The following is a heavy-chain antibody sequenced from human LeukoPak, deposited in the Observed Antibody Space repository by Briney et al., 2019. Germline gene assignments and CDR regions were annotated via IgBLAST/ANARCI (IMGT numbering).Heavy chain of an antibody. CDR1: GGSISSYY. V-gene: IGHV4-59*08. CDR3: ARHDPRAAAGTFDP. D-gene: IGHD6-13*01. CDR2: IYYSGST. Sequence: PSETLSLTCTGSGGSISSYYWSWIRQPPGKGLEWIGYIYYSGSTNYNPSLKSRVSISVDTSKNHFSLKLSSVPAADTAVYYCARHDPRAAAGTFDPWGQGTLVTVSS. J-gene: IGHJ5*02.